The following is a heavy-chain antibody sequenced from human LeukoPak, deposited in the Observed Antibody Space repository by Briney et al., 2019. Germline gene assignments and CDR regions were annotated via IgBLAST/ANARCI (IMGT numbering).Heavy chain of an antibody. J-gene: IGHJ4*02. CDR3: ARALRIAVRPFDY. V-gene: IGHV4-34*01. CDR2: INLSGST. Sequence: SETLSLTCVVYGGSFSGYYWSWIRQPPGKGLEWIWEINLSGSTNYNPSHKSRATISVDTSKNQFSLKLSSVTPADTAVYYCARALRIAVRPFDYWGQGTLVTVSS. CDR1: GGSFSGYY. D-gene: IGHD6-6*01.